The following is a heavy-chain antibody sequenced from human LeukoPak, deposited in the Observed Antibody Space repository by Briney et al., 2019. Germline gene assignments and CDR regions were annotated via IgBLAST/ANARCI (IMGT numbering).Heavy chain of an antibody. J-gene: IGHJ4*02. V-gene: IGHV3-48*03. CDR2: ISSSGSTI. Sequence: PGGSLRLSCAASGFTFSSDEMSWVRQTPGKGLEWVSYISSSGSTIYYADSVKGRFTISRDNAKTSLYLQMNSLRADDTAVYFCARDQTPFVWGQGTLVTVSS. CDR1: GFTFSSDE. CDR3: ARDQTPFV.